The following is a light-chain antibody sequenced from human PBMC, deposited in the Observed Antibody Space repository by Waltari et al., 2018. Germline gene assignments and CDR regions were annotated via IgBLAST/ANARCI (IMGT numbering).Light chain of an antibody. V-gene: IGKV3-20*01. J-gene: IGKJ4*01. CDR3: HLYGSART. CDR1: QRVTNNH. CDR2: GVS. Sequence: NVLTKSPGNLSLSPGERATLACRARQRVTNNHLAWYQQQPGPAPRLLIYGVSSRATGIPDRFSGSGSGTDFTLTIGRLEPEDSAVYFCHLYGSARTFGGGPRVEIK.